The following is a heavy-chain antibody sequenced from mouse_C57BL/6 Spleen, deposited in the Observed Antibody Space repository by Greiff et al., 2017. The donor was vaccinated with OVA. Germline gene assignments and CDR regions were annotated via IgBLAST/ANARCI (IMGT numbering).Heavy chain of an antibody. J-gene: IGHJ3*01. D-gene: IGHD4-1*01. CDR3: ARSVGRGCFAY. CDR1: GYTFTDYN. CDR2: INPNNGGT. V-gene: IGHV1-18*01. Sequence: EVQLQQSGPELVKPGASVKIPCKASGYTFTDYNMDWVKQSHGKSLEWIGDINPNNGGTIYNQKFKGKATLTVDKSSSTAYMELRSLTSEDTAVYYCARSVGRGCFAYWGQGTLVTVSA.